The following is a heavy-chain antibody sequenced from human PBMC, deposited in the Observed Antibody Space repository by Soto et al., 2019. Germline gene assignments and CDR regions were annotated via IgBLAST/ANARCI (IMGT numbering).Heavy chain of an antibody. Sequence: PSETLSLTCTVSGGSISSYYWSWIRQPPGKGLEWIGYIYYSGSTNYNPSLKSRVTISVDTSKNQFSLKLSSVTAADTAVYYCARVRHYDYIWGSPSYFDYWGQGTLVTVSS. CDR1: GGSISSYY. V-gene: IGHV4-59*12. CDR3: ARVRHYDYIWGSPSYFDY. D-gene: IGHD3-16*01. J-gene: IGHJ4*02. CDR2: IYYSGST.